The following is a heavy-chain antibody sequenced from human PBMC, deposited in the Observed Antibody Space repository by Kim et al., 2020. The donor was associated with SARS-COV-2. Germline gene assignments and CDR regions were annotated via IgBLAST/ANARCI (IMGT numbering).Heavy chain of an antibody. V-gene: IGHV3-7*01. CDR2: IKQDGSEK. D-gene: IGHD3-9*01. Sequence: GGSLRLSCAASGFTFSSYWMSWVRQAPGKGLEWVANIKQDGSEKYYVDSVKGRFTISIDNAKNSLYLQMNSLRAEDTAVYYCARDRLTGHILGDAFDIWGQGTMVTVSS. CDR1: GFTFSSYW. J-gene: IGHJ3*02. CDR3: ARDRLTGHILGDAFDI.